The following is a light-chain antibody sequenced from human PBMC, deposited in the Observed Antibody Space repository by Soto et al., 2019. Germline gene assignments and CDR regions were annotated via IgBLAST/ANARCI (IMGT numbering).Light chain of an antibody. Sequence: EIVLAQSPGALSLYQGERATLSCRASQSVSSSYLAWYQQKPGQAPRLLMYGASNRATGIPDRFSGSGSGTDFTLTISRLEPEDFAVYYCQQYGGSPWTFGQGTKVDI. CDR2: GAS. V-gene: IGKV3-20*01. CDR1: QSVSSSY. J-gene: IGKJ1*01. CDR3: QQYGGSPWT.